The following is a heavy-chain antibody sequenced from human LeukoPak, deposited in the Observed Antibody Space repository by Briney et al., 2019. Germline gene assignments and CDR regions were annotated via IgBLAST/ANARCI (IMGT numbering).Heavy chain of an antibody. CDR1: GFTFSSSA. D-gene: IGHD3-22*01. Sequence: TGGSLRLSCAASGFTFSSSAMSWVRQAPGKGLEWVSAISNNGGYTYYADSVQGRFTISRDFSKNTVFLHMNSLRAEDTAMYYCARGDDSGYYDYFDYWGQGALVTVSS. CDR2: ISNNGGYT. CDR3: ARGDDSGYYDYFDY. J-gene: IGHJ4*02. V-gene: IGHV3-23*01.